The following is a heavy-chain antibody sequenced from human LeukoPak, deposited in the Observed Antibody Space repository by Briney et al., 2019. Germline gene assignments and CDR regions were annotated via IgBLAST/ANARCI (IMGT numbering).Heavy chain of an antibody. Sequence: GASVTVSCTASGYTFTSNGISWVRQAPGKGLEWMGWISANSGNTNYAQTMQGRVTMTTETSSSTAYMELRNLRPDDTAVYYCARDKNYRFDYWGQGTLVTVSS. J-gene: IGHJ4*02. CDR2: ISANSGNT. V-gene: IGHV1-18*01. CDR1: GYTFTSNG. D-gene: IGHD5-24*01. CDR3: ARDKNYRFDY.